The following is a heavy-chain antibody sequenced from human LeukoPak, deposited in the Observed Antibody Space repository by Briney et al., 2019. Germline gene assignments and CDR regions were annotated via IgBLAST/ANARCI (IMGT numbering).Heavy chain of an antibody. CDR2: IRYDGSNK. Sequence: GRSLRLSCAAFAFTFSNYAMHWVRQAPGRGLDWVAFIRYDGSNKYYADSVKGRFTISRDNSKNTLYLQMNSLRAEDTAVYYCARLAAKVVPAADGFDYWGQGTLVTVSS. CDR1: AFTFSNYA. V-gene: IGHV3-30*02. J-gene: IGHJ4*02. CDR3: ARLAAKVVPAADGFDY. D-gene: IGHD2-2*01.